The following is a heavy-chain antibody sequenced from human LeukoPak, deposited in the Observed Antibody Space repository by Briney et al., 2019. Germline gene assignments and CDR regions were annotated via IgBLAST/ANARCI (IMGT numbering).Heavy chain of an antibody. Sequence: SETLSLTCTVSGYSISSGYYWGWIRQPPGKGLEWIGSIYYSGSTYYNPSLKSRVTISVDTSKNQFSLKLSSVTAADTAVYYCARVYYDFWSGYFLYYYYYMDVWGKGTTVTVSS. CDR2: IYYSGST. CDR3: ARVYYDFWSGYFLYYYYYMDV. V-gene: IGHV4-38-2*02. J-gene: IGHJ6*03. D-gene: IGHD3-3*01. CDR1: GYSISSGYY.